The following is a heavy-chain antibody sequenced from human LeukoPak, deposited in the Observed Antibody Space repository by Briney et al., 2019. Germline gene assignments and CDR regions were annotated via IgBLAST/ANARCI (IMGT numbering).Heavy chain of an antibody. CDR3: ARAVFGSRGWYPEGLDS. CDR2: IRNGGTI. CDR1: GGSLSSFY. D-gene: IGHD6-19*01. J-gene: IGHJ5*01. V-gene: IGHV4-59*01. Sequence: SETLSLTCSVSGGSLSSFYWNWIRQAPGKRLEWIGYIRNGGTINYNPSLRSRLTLSMDTSKNQLSLRLDSVTAADTAIYYCARAVFGSRGWYPEGLDSWGQGSLVTVSS.